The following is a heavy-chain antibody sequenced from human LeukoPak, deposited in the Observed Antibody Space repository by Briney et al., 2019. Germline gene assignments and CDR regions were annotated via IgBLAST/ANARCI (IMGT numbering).Heavy chain of an antibody. J-gene: IGHJ5*02. CDR2: INPSGGST. D-gene: IGHD6-13*01. CDR1: GYTFTSYY. CDR3: ARDLGIAAAGTYNWFDP. Sequence: ASVKVSCKASGYTFTSYYMHWVRQAPGQGLEWMGIINPSGGSTSYAQKFQGRVTMTRDTSTGTVYMELSSLRSEDTAVYYCARDLGIAAAGTYNWFDPWGLGTLVTVSS. V-gene: IGHV1-46*01.